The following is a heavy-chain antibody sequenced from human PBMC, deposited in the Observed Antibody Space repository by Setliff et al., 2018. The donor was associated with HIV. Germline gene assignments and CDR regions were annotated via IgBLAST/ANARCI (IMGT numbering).Heavy chain of an antibody. D-gene: IGHD6-6*01. CDR1: SGSISSGGYF. J-gene: IGHJ4*02. Sequence: PSETLSLTCTVSSGSISSGGYFWGWIRQHPGKGLEWIGYIYYTGSPFYNPSLKSRVTISVDTSNNQFSLKLSSVTAADTAVYYCARGGGTSSPIDYWGQGTLVTVSS. CDR3: ARGGGTSSPIDY. V-gene: IGHV4-39*01. CDR2: IYYTGSP.